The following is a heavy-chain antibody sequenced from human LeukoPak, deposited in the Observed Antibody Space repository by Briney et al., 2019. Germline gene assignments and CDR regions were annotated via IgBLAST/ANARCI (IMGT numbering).Heavy chain of an antibody. CDR1: GGSISSGSYY. Sequence: SETLSLTCTVSGGSISSGSYYWSWIRQPAGKGLEWIGRIYTSGSTNYNPSLKSRVTISVDTSKNQFSLKLSSVTAADTAVYYCARVWSGQWLVNAFDIWGQGTMVTVSS. V-gene: IGHV4-61*02. D-gene: IGHD6-19*01. J-gene: IGHJ3*02. CDR3: ARVWSGQWLVNAFDI. CDR2: IYTSGST.